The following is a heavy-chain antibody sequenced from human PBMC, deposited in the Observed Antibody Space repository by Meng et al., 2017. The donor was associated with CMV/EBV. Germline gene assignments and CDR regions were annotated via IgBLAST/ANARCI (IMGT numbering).Heavy chain of an antibody. CDR3: AERGGGY. D-gene: IGHD1-1*01. CDR1: GVSIRTHY. J-gene: IGHJ4*02. CDR2: IHYTGRA. V-gene: IGHV4-59*11. Sequence: QVRRQRSGPGLVMPSETLSLTCSVSGVSIRTHYWSWVRQTPGKGLEWIASIHYTGRADYSPSLKSRLTISVDTSDSQLSLKLSSVTPADTAMYYCAERGGGYWGQGILVTVSS.